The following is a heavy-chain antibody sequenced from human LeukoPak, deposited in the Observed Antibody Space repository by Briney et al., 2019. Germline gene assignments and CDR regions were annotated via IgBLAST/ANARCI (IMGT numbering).Heavy chain of an antibody. CDR3: ARDKVGTVTYNWFDP. J-gene: IGHJ5*02. D-gene: IGHD4-11*01. Sequence: PGGSLRLSCAASGFTFSDYYMNWIRQAPGKGLEWVSYISYSSLNIYYADSVKGRFTISRDNAKNSLYLQMNSLRAEDTAVYYCARDKVGTVTYNWFDPWGQGTLVTVSS. CDR1: GFTFSDYY. V-gene: IGHV3-11*04. CDR2: ISYSSLNI.